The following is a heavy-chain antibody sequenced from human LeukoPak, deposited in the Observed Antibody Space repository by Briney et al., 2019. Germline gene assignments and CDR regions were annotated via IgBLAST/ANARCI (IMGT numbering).Heavy chain of an antibody. CDR3: ASFPHYYDTSIGFFDY. CDR1: GYTFTSYG. Sequence: ASVKVSCKASGYTFTSYGISWVRQAPGQGLEWMGWISAYNGNTNYAQKLQGRVTMTTDTSTSTAYMELRSLRSDDTAMYYCASFPHYYDTSIGFFDYWGQGTLVTVSS. J-gene: IGHJ4*02. CDR2: ISAYNGNT. V-gene: IGHV1-18*01. D-gene: IGHD3-22*01.